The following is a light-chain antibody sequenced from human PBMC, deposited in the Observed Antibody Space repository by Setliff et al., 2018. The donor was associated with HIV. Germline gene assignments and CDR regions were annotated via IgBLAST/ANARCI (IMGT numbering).Light chain of an antibody. Sequence: QSALAQPRSVSGSPGQSVTISCTGTNSDIGTYNYVSWYQQHPGKAPKLMIYDVTKRPSGVPDRFSGSKSVNTASLTISGLQTDAEADYYCCSYAGSSVSYVVGTGTKV. CDR1: NSDIGTYNY. J-gene: IGLJ1*01. V-gene: IGLV2-11*01. CDR2: DVT. CDR3: CSYAGSSVSYV.